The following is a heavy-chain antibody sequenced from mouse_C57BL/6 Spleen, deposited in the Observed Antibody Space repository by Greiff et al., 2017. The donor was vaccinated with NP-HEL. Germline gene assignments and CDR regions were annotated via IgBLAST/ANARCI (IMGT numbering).Heavy chain of an antibody. CDR2: IDPETGGT. D-gene: IGHD2-4*01. J-gene: IGHJ2*01. Sequence: VQLVESGAELVRPGASVTLSCKASGYTFTDYEMHWVKQTPVHGLEWIGAIDPETGGTAYNQKFKGKAILTADKSSSTAYMELRSLTSEDSAVYYCTRWGLRRGGFDYWGQGTTLTVSS. CDR3: TRWGLRRGGFDY. CDR1: GYTFTDYE. V-gene: IGHV1-15*01.